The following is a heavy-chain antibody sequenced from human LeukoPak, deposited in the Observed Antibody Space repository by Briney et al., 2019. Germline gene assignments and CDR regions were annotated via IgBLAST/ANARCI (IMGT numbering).Heavy chain of an antibody. CDR2: INHSGST. Sequence: SETLSLTCAVYGGSFSGYYWSWIRQPPGKGLEWIGEINHSGSTNYNPSLKSRVTISVDTSKNQFSLKLRSVTAADTAVYYCARGGGYCSSTSCYRRHWFDPWGQGTLVTLSS. CDR3: ARGGGYCSSTSCYRRHWFDP. CDR1: GGSFSGYY. J-gene: IGHJ5*02. D-gene: IGHD2-2*02. V-gene: IGHV4-34*01.